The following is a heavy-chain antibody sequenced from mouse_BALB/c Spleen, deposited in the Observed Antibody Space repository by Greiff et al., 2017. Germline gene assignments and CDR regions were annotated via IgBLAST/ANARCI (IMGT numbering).Heavy chain of an antibody. D-gene: IGHD2-4*01. V-gene: IGHV5-4*02. CDR1: GFTFSDYY. J-gene: IGHJ3*01. CDR2: ISDGGSYT. Sequence: EVMLVESGGGLVKPGGSLKLSCAASGFTFSDYYMYWVRQTPEKRLEWVATISDGGSYTYYPDSVKGRFTISRDNAKNNLYLQMSSLKSEDTAMYYCARDQTMITTGFAYWGQGTLVTVSA. CDR3: ARDQTMITTGFAY.